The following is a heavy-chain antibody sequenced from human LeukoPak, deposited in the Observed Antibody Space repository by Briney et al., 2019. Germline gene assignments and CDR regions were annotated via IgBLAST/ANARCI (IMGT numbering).Heavy chain of an antibody. Sequence: SETLSLTCSVSGASISSGSNYWGWIRQPPGKGLEWIGYIYYRVTSDYNPSLKSRVTMSVDMSTRQISLKLSSVTAADTAVYYCARAVGGDGSGSLWGPGTLVTVSS. D-gene: IGHD3-10*01. J-gene: IGHJ4*02. V-gene: IGHV4-61*05. CDR2: IYYRVTS. CDR1: GASISSGSNY. CDR3: ARAVGGDGSGSL.